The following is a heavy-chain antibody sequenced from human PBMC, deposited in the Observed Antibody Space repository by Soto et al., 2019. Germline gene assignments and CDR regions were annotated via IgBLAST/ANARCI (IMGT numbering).Heavy chain of an antibody. CDR2: IIPSFGTA. Sequence: QVQLVQSGAEVKKPGSSVKVSCKASGGTFNSDAISWVRQAPGQGLEWMGGIIPSFGTANYAQKFQGRVTITADKSTSTDYMELNNLRSEDTAVYYCASPRTTVSVLDYWGQGTLVTVSS. D-gene: IGHD4-17*01. V-gene: IGHV1-69*06. J-gene: IGHJ4*02. CDR1: GGTFNSDA. CDR3: ASPRTTVSVLDY.